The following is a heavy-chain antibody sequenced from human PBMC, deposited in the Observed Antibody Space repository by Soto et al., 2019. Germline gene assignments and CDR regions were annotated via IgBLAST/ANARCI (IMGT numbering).Heavy chain of an antibody. V-gene: IGHV4-34*01. J-gene: IGHJ4*02. D-gene: IGHD2-2*01. Sequence: SETLSLTCDVYGGSFSGYYWSWIRQPPGKGLEWIGEMNHSGSTNYNPSLKSRVNISVDRSKNQFSLKLSSVTAADTAVYYCARVATAHLLHLYCRSPSGSYYFDYWGQGTLVTVSS. CDR1: GGSFSGYY. CDR3: ARVATAHLLHLYCRSPSGSYYFDY. CDR2: MNHSGST.